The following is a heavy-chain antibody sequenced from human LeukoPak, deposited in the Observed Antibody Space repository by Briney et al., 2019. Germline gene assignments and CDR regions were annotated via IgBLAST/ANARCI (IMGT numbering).Heavy chain of an antibody. J-gene: IGHJ4*02. CDR2: ISDDGSDE. V-gene: IGHV3-30*04. CDR1: GFTFSASS. D-gene: IGHD6-6*01. Sequence: GGSLRLSCAASGFTFSASSMHWVRQAPGKGLEWVALISDDGSDESFADSVKGRFTISRDNSKNTLYLQMNSLRADDTAVYYCARDHQVSYFDYWGQGTLVTVSS. CDR3: ARDHQVSYFDY.